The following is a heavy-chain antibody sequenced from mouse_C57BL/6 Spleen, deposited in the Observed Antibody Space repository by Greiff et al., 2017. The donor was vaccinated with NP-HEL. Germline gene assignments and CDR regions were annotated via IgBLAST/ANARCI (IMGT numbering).Heavy chain of an antibody. V-gene: IGHV14-4*01. Sequence: EVQLQQSGAELVRPGASVKLSCTASGFNIKDDYMHWVKQRPEQGLEWIGWIDPENGDTEYASKFQGKATITADTSSNTAYLQLSSLTSEDTAVYYCTTGDYGSSPWDFDVWGTGTTVTVSS. CDR1: GFNIKDDY. J-gene: IGHJ1*03. D-gene: IGHD1-1*01. CDR3: TTGDYGSSPWDFDV. CDR2: IDPENGDT.